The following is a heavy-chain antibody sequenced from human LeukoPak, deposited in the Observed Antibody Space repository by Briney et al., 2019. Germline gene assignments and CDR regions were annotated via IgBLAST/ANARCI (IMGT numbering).Heavy chain of an antibody. CDR3: ARAFRPGYIFDWGAFDI. CDR2: ISSDGSNK. Sequence: GGSLRLSCVASGHTFSSYGMHWVRQAPGKGLEWVAVISSDGSNKYYADSVKGRFTISRDNSKSTLYLQMNSLRAEDTAVYYCARAFRPGYIFDWGAFDIWGQGTMVTVSS. J-gene: IGHJ3*02. V-gene: IGHV3-30*19. CDR1: GHTFSSYG. D-gene: IGHD3-9*01.